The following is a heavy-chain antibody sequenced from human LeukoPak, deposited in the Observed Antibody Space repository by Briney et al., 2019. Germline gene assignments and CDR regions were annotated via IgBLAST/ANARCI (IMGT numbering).Heavy chain of an antibody. Sequence: GGSLRLSCAASGFTFDDYAMHWVRQAPGKGLEWVSGISWNSGSIGYADSVKGRFTISRDNAKNSQYLQMNSLRAEDTALYYCAKMGSPYYYGSGSYSWTGMDVWGQGTTVTVSS. J-gene: IGHJ6*02. CDR2: ISWNSGSI. CDR3: AKMGSPYYYGSGSYSWTGMDV. D-gene: IGHD3-10*01. CDR1: GFTFDDYA. V-gene: IGHV3-9*01.